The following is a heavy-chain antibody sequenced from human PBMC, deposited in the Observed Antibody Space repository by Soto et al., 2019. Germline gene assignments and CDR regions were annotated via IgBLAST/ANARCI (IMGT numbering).Heavy chain of an antibody. D-gene: IGHD6-13*01. V-gene: IGHV4-39*01. J-gene: IGHJ4*02. CDR3: ATFLAAAGPNTLNYFDY. Sequence: SETLSLTCTVSGGSISSSSYYWGWIRQLPGKGLEWIGSIYYSGSTYYNPSLKSRVTISVDTSKNQFSLKLSSVTAADTAVYYCATFLAAAGPNTLNYFDYWGQGTLVTVSS. CDR1: GGSISSSSYY. CDR2: IYYSGST.